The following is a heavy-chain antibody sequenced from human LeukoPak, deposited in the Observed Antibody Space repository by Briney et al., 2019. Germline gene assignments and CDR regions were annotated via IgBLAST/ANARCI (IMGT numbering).Heavy chain of an antibody. CDR1: GFTFSSYA. D-gene: IGHD1-26*01. Sequence: PGGSLRLSCAASGFTFSSYAMSWVRQAPGKGLEWVSAISGSGGSTYYADSVKGRFTISRDNSKNTLYLQMNSLRAEDTAIYYCAKGRGLTYYALHFDCWGQGNLVTVSS. J-gene: IGHJ4*02. V-gene: IGHV3-23*01. CDR3: AKGRGLTYYALHFDC. CDR2: ISGSGGST.